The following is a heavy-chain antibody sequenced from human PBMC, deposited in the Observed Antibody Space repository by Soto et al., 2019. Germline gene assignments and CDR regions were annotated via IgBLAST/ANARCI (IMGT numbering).Heavy chain of an antibody. CDR1: GFTFSSYG. CDR3: ARERCSSASCYPVWWFDP. V-gene: IGHV3-33*01. D-gene: IGHD2-2*01. J-gene: IGHJ5*02. Sequence: GESLKISCAASGFTFSSYGMHWVRQAPGKGLEWVAVIWYDGSTKNYADSVKGRFTISRDNSKNTLYLQMNSLRAEDTAVYYCARERCSSASCYPVWWFDPWGQGTLVTVSS. CDR2: IWYDGSTK.